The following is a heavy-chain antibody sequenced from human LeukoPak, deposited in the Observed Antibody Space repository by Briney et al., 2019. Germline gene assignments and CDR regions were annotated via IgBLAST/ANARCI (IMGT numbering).Heavy chain of an antibody. J-gene: IGHJ4*02. Sequence: GGSLRLSCAASGFTFSSYSMNWVRQAPGKGLEWVANIKQDGSEKYYVDSVKGRFTISRDNAKNSLYLQMNSLRAEDTAVYYCASPFETYYYDSSGYYAFGYWGQGTLVTVSS. V-gene: IGHV3-7*01. D-gene: IGHD3-22*01. CDR2: IKQDGSEK. CDR3: ASPFETYYYDSSGYYAFGY. CDR1: GFTFSSYS.